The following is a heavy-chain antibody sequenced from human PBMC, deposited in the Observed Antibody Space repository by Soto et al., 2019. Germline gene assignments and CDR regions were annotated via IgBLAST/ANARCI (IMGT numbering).Heavy chain of an antibody. Sequence: SVKVSCKSSVYTFTGYYMHWVRQAPGQGLEWMGWINPNSGGTNYAQKFQGWVTMTRDTSISTAYMELSRLRSDDTAVYYCARGPSSTAIVLYYYGMDVWGQGTTVTVSS. V-gene: IGHV1-2*04. CDR2: INPNSGGT. D-gene: IGHD5-18*01. CDR3: ARGPSSTAIVLYYYGMDV. CDR1: VYTFTGYY. J-gene: IGHJ6*02.